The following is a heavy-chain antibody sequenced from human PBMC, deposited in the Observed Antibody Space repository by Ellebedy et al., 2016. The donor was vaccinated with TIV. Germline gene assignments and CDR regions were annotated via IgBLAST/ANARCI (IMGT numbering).Heavy chain of an antibody. CDR2: IYSNENT. CDR1: GGSISGYY. D-gene: IGHD6-19*01. V-gene: IGHV4-4*07. J-gene: IGHJ5*02. Sequence: MPSETLSLTCTVSGGSISGYYWSWIRQPAGKGLEWIGRIYSNENTNYNPSLRSRVTMSIDTSKNQFSLELRSVTAADTAVYYCAREAVAGEYFDPWGQGTLVTVSS. CDR3: AREAVAGEYFDP.